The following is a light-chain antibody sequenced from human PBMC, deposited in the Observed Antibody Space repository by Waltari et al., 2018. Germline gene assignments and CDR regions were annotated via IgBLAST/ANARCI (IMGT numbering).Light chain of an antibody. CDR3: QQYYNAPWT. Sequence: DIVMTQSPDSLAVSLGERATVNCRSSQSVLYSSNNKNYLAWYQQKPGQPPKLLIYWASTRESGVPDRFSGSGSWTDFTRTISSLQAEDVAVYYCQQYYNAPWTFGQGTRVEIK. CDR1: QSVLYSSNNKNY. V-gene: IGKV4-1*01. J-gene: IGKJ1*01. CDR2: WAS.